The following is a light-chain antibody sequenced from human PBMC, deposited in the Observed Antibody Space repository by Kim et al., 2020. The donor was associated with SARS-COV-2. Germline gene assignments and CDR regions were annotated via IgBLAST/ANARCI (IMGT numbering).Light chain of an antibody. CDR1: NIGSKS. V-gene: IGLV3-21*04. Sequence: SYELTQPPSVSVAPGKTARITCGGNNIGSKSVHWYQQKPGQAHVLVIYYDSDRHSGIPERFSGSNSGNTATLTISRVEAGDEADYYCQVWDSSSDHPVFG. CDR2: YDS. CDR3: QVWDSSSDHPV. J-gene: IGLJ3*02.